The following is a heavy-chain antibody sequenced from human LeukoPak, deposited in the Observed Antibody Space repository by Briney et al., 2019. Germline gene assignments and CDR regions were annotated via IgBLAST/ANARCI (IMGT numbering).Heavy chain of an antibody. V-gene: IGHV3-23*01. CDR1: GFTFSSYT. Sequence: GGYLRLSCAASGFTFSSYTMKWVRQAPGKGLEWVSVISGGGGSTYYADSVTGRFTISREHSKNTLYLRMKTRPCIAVAENDCARARTGEWRYFDYWGQGTLVTVSS. D-gene: IGHD7-27*01. CDR2: ISGGGGST. J-gene: IGHJ4*02. CDR3: ARARTGEWRYFDY.